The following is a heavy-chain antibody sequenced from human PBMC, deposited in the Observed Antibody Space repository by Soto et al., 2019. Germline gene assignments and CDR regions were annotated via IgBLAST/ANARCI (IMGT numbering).Heavy chain of an antibody. D-gene: IGHD4-4*01. Sequence: VQLVQYGAEVKKPGASVKVSCTASGYSFTSYGISWVRQAPGQGLEWMGWISSYKATTKYAQKFQGRVTMTTDTSTSPAYMYLRSLRSDDTAVYYCARGTTVTTTPTYYYMDVWGKGTTVTVSS. CDR1: GYSFTSYG. CDR3: ARGTTVTTTPTYYYMDV. V-gene: IGHV1-18*01. J-gene: IGHJ6*03. CDR2: ISSYKATT.